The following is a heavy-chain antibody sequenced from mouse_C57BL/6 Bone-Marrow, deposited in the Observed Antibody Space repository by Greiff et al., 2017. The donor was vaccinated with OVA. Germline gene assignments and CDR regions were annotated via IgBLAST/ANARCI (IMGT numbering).Heavy chain of an antibody. V-gene: IGHV7-1*01. CDR1: GFTFSDFY. J-gene: IGHJ1*03. D-gene: IGHD2-4*01. Sequence: EVQLVESGGGLVQSGRSLRLSCATSGFTFSDFYMEWVRQAPGKGLEWIAASRNKANDYTTEYSASVKGRFIVSRDTSQSILYLQMNALRAEDTAIYYCARAIYDYHWYFDVWGTGTTVTVSS. CDR2: SRNKANDYTT. CDR3: ARAIYDYHWYFDV.